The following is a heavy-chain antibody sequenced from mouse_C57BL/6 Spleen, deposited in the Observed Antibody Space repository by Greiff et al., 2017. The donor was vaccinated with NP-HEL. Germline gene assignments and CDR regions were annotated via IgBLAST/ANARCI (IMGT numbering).Heavy chain of an antibody. CDR1: GFSLTSYG. CDR2: IWSGGST. J-gene: IGHJ4*01. CDR3: ARNWDDRAMDY. D-gene: IGHD4-1*01. Sequence: QVQLQQSGPGLVQPSQSLSITCTVSGFSLTSYGVHWVRQSPGKGLEWLGVIWSGGSTDYNAAFISRLSISKDNSKSQVFFKMNSLQADDTAIYYCARNWDDRAMDYWGQGTSVTVSS. V-gene: IGHV2-2*01.